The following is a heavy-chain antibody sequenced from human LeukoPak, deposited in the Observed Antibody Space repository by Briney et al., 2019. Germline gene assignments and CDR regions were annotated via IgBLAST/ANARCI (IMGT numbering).Heavy chain of an antibody. CDR3: ARPFTDSGSYGFDY. D-gene: IGHD5-18*01. J-gene: IGHJ4*02. V-gene: IGHV1-8*02. CDR2: INPNSGNT. Sequence: GASVTVSCKASGYIFTGYYMHWVRQAPGQGLEWMGWINPNSGNTGYAQKFQGRVTMTRNTAISTAYMELSSLRSEDTAAYYCARPFTDSGSYGFDYWGQGTLVTVSS. CDR1: GYIFTGYY.